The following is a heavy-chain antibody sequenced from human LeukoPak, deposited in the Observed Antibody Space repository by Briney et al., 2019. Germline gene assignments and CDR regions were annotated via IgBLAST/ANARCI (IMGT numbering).Heavy chain of an antibody. Sequence: PSETLSLTCTVSGGSINNGGYYWSWIRQHPGKGLEWIGYIYYSGSSYYNPSLRSRVTISVDTSKNHFSLKLSSVTAADTAVYYCARGITGTRAFDIWGQGTMVTVSS. CDR2: IYYSGSS. D-gene: IGHD1-7*01. CDR3: ARGITGTRAFDI. V-gene: IGHV4-31*03. J-gene: IGHJ3*02. CDR1: GGSINNGGYY.